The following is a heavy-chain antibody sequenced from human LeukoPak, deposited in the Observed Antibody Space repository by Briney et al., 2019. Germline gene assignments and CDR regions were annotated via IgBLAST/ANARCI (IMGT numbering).Heavy chain of an antibody. CDR1: GFTFSNVW. CDR2: IKRKTDGGTT. V-gene: IGHV3-15*01. J-gene: IGHJ4*02. CDR3: TPGIGDY. D-gene: IGHD2-15*01. Sequence: GGSLRLSCAASGFTFSNVWMSCVRQAPGRGLEWLGRIKRKTDGGTTDYAAPVKGRFTISRDGSKNTLYLQMNSLRTEDTAVYYCTPGIGDYWGQGTVVTVSS.